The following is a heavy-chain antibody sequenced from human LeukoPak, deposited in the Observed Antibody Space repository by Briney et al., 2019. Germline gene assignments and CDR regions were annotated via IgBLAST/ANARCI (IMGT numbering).Heavy chain of an antibody. CDR3: AKVGSSGVWFGGNWFDP. Sequence: GGSLRLSCAASGFTFSNYWMSWVRQAPGKGLEWVSAISGSGGSTYYADSVKGRFTISRDNSKNTLYLQMNSLRAEDTAVYYCAKVGSSGVWFGGNWFDPWGQGTLVTVSS. CDR2: ISGSGGST. V-gene: IGHV3-23*01. CDR1: GFTFSNYW. D-gene: IGHD3-10*01. J-gene: IGHJ5*02.